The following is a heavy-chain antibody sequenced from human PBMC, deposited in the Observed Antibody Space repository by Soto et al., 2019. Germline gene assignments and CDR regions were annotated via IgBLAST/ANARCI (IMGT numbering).Heavy chain of an antibody. Sequence: QVQLVESGGGVVQPGRSLRLSCAASGFTFSSYGMHWVRQAPGKGLEWVAVISYDGSNKYYADSVKGRFTISRDNSKNTLYLQMNSLRAEDTAVYYCAKTYYDFWSGYFAKYGMDVW. D-gene: IGHD3-3*01. CDR1: GFTFSSYG. V-gene: IGHV3-30*18. CDR2: ISYDGSNK. CDR3: AKTYYDFWSGYFAKYGMDV. J-gene: IGHJ6*01.